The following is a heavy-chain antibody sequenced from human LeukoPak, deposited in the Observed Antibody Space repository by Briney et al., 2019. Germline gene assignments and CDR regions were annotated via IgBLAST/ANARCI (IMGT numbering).Heavy chain of an antibody. D-gene: IGHD4-17*01. J-gene: IGHJ4*02. Sequence: PGRSLRLSCAASGFTFDDYAMHWVRQAPGKGLEWVSGISWNSGSIGYADSVKGRFTISRDNAKNSLYPQMNSLRAEDTALYYCAKDKFPNYGDYQGGYFDYWGQGTLVTVSS. V-gene: IGHV3-9*01. CDR3: AKDKFPNYGDYQGGYFDY. CDR1: GFTFDDYA. CDR2: ISWNSGSI.